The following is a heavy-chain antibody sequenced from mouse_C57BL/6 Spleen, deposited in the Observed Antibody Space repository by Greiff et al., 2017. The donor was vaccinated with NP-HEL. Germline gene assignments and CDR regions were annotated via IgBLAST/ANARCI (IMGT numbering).Heavy chain of an antibody. CDR1: GFTFSSYG. Sequence: EVKLMESGGDLVKPGGSLKLSCAASGFTFSSYGMSWVRQTPDKRLEWVATISSGGSYTYYPDSVKGRFTISRDNAKNTLYLQMSSLKSEDTAMYYCARHKGGNPYFDDWGQGTTLTVSS. V-gene: IGHV5-6*01. J-gene: IGHJ2*01. CDR2: ISSGGSYT. CDR3: ARHKGGNPYFDD. D-gene: IGHD2-1*01.